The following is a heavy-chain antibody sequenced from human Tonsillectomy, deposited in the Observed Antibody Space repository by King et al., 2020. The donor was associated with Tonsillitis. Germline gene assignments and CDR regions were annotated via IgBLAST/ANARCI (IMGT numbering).Heavy chain of an antibody. CDR1: RGSVSSSNYY. D-gene: IGHD5-24*01. CDR2: SCYSGKT. V-gene: IGHV4-39*01. J-gene: IGHJ4*02. CDR3: ARRIAEDGYNTRPLDS. Sequence: QLQESGPGLVKPSETLSLTCTVSRGSVSSSNYYWAWIRQPPGKGLGWIGASCYSGKTYHNPSLKSRVLISLDASKNQFSLKLYSVTAADTSVYYCARRIAEDGYNTRPLDSWGQGTLVTVSS.